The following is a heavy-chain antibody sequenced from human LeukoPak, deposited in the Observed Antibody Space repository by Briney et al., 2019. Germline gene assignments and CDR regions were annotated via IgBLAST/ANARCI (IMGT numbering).Heavy chain of an antibody. V-gene: IGHV4-31*03. Sequence: SETLSLTCTVSGGSIGSGGYYWSWIRQHPGKGLEWIGYIYYSGSTYYNPSLKSRVTISVDTSKNQFSLKLSSVTAADTAVYYCARCITIFGVVSDYFDYWGQGTLVTVSS. J-gene: IGHJ4*02. CDR2: IYYSGST. D-gene: IGHD3-3*01. CDR3: ARCITIFGVVSDYFDY. CDR1: GGSIGSGGYY.